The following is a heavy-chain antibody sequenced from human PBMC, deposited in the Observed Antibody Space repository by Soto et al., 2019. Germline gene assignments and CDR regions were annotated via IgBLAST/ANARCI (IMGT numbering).Heavy chain of an antibody. CDR2: INAGNGNT. Sequence: QVQLVQSGAEEKKPGASVKVSCKASGYTFTNYAIHWVRQAPGQRLEWMGWINAGNGNTKYSQKFQGRVTITRDTSASTAYMELSSLKSEDTAVYYCARGDWWLFDYWGQGTLVTVSS. CDR1: GYTFTNYA. D-gene: IGHD2-8*02. V-gene: IGHV1-3*05. J-gene: IGHJ4*02. CDR3: ARGDWWLFDY.